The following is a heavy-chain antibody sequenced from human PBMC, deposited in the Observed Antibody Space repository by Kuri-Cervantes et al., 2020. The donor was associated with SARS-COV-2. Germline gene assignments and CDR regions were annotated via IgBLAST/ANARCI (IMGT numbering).Heavy chain of an antibody. Sequence: GESLKISCAASGFTFDDYGMSWVRQAPGKGLEWVSGINWNGGSTGYADSVKGRFTISRDNAKNSLYLQMNSLRAEDTAVYYCARETSGYEYYFDYWGQGTLVTVSS. D-gene: IGHD5-12*01. CDR2: INWNGGST. V-gene: IGHV3-20*04. CDR3: ARETSGYEYYFDY. CDR1: GFTFDDYG. J-gene: IGHJ4*02.